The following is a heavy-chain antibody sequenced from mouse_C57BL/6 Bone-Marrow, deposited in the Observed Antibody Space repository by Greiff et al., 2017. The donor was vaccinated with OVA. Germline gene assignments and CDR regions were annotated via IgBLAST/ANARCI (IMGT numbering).Heavy chain of an antibody. CDR2: IYPGDGDT. J-gene: IGHJ2*01. CDR3: ARWDLLGSSYDY. V-gene: IGHV1-82*01. Sequence: QVQLQQSGPELVKPGASVKISCKASGYAFSSSWMNWVKQRPGQGLEWIGRIYPGDGDTNYNGKFKGKATLTADKSSSTAYMQLSSLTSEDSAVYFCARWDLLGSSYDYWGQGTTLTVSS. D-gene: IGHD1-1*01. CDR1: GYAFSSSW.